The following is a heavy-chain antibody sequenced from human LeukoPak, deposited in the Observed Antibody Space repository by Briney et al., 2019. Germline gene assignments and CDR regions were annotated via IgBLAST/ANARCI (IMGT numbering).Heavy chain of an antibody. V-gene: IGHV3-23*01. CDR1: GFTFSSYA. J-gene: IGHJ4*02. Sequence: GGSLRLSCAASGFTFSSYAMSWVRQAPGKGLEWVSAISGSGGSTYYADSVKGRFTISRDNSKNTLYLQMNSLRAEDTAVYYCAKDPRGVRGVIINYWGQGTLVTVSS. D-gene: IGHD3-10*01. CDR2: ISGSGGST. CDR3: AKDPRGVRGVIINY.